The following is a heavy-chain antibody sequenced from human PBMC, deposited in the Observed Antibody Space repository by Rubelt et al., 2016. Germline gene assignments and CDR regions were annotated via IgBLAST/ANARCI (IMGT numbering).Heavy chain of an antibody. D-gene: IGHD3-16*02. J-gene: IGHJ2*01. CDR1: GYSFTSYW. CDR3: AVVLQRGYWYFDL. V-gene: IGHV5-51*01. Sequence: EVQLVQSGAEVKKPGESLKISCKGSGYSFTSYWIGWVRQMPGKGLEWMGIIYPGDSDTSCSPSFQGQVTSSADKSISTAYLQWSSLKASDTAMYYCAVVLQRGYWYFDLWGRGTLVTVSS. CDR2: IYPGDSDT.